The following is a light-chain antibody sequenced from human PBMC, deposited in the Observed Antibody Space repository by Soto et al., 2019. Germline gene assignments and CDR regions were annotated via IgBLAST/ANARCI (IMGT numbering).Light chain of an antibody. J-gene: IGLJ1*01. V-gene: IGLV2-8*01. CDR3: KSYAGSNTYV. Sequence: LTQPPSASGSPGQSVTISCTGTKNDIGVYDFVSWYQHHPGRAPRLIIYEVVQRPSGVPDRFSGSKSGNTASLTVSGLQAADEADYFCKSYAGSNTYVFGSGTKVTVL. CDR1: KNDIGVYDF. CDR2: EVV.